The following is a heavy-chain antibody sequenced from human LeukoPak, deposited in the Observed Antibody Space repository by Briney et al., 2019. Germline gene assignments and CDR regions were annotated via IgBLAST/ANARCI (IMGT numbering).Heavy chain of an antibody. J-gene: IGHJ4*02. CDR2: INHSGST. V-gene: IGHV4-34*01. Sequence: PSETLSLTCAVYGGSFSGYYWSWIRQPPGKGLEWIGEINHSGSTNYNPSLKSRVTISVDTSKNQFSLKLSSVTAADTAVYYCARVVSSGYESLASYYFDYWGQGTLVTVSS. CDR1: GGSFSGYY. CDR3: ARVVSSGYESLASYYFDY. D-gene: IGHD5-12*01.